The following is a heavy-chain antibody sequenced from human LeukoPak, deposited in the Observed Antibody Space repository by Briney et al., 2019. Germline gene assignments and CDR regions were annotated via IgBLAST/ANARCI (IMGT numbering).Heavy chain of an antibody. V-gene: IGHV3-48*03. CDR3: AAGSIVVVIGY. D-gene: IGHD3-22*01. Sequence: GGSLRLSCAASGFTFSSYEMNWVRQAPGKGLEWVSYISSSGSTIYYADSVKGRFTTSRDNAKNSLYLQMNSLRAEDTAVYYCAAGSIVVVIGYWGQGTLVTVSS. J-gene: IGHJ4*02. CDR1: GFTFSSYE. CDR2: ISSSGSTI.